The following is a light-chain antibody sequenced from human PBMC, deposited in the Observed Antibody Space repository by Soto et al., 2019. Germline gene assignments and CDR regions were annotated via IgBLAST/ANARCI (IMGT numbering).Light chain of an antibody. J-gene: IGKJ2*01. V-gene: IGKV3D-15*01. CDR3: QHYSKWPPYT. Sequence: EIVMTQSPATLSVSPGEGATLSCRASQSVNSNLTWYQQKPGQAPRLLIYGASARATGIPARFSGSGSGTEITLTISSLQSEDFEVYSCQHYSKWPPYTVDPATKLVIK. CDR2: GAS. CDR1: QSVNSN.